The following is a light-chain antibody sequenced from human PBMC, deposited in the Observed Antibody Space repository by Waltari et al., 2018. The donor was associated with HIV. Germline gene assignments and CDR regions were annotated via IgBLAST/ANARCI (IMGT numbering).Light chain of an antibody. CDR2: DTK. CDR1: PGAVTSDFY. CDR3: LLFFGGLWV. V-gene: IGLV7-43*01. Sequence: QTVVHQEPSLTVSPGGTVTCTWASNPGAVTSDFYPNWVQLIPGQPPTTLISDTKNKHSWTPDRFSGFLFGGKAALTVSGVKPEDEAEYYCLLFFGGLWVFGGGTKLTVL. J-gene: IGLJ3*02.